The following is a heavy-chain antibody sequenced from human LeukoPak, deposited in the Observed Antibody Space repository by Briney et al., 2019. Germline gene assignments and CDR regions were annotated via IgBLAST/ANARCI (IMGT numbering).Heavy chain of an antibody. CDR2: IWHDGSHE. CDR3: AKDATEYGDSHFDW. V-gene: IGHV3-33*06. J-gene: IGHJ4*02. D-gene: IGHD4-17*01. CDR1: GFTFNSYG. Sequence: GGSLRLSCSASGFTFNSYGIHWVRHAPGKGLEWVAVIWHDGSHEYYADSAEGRFTISRDNSRNTVYLQMYSLRAEDTAVYYCAKDATEYGDSHFDWWGQGTRVTVSS.